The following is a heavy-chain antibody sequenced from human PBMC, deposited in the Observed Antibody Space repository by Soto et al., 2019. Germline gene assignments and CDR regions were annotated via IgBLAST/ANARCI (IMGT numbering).Heavy chain of an antibody. V-gene: IGHV1-3*01. CDR2: INAGNGNT. CDR1: GYTFTSYA. J-gene: IGHJ4*02. Sequence: GASVKVSCKASGYTFTSYAMHWVRQARGQGLEWMGWINAGNGNTKYSQKFQGRVTITRDTSASTAYMELSSLRSEDTAVYYCARGQQLVQYYWGDYWGQGTLVTVSS. CDR3: ARGQQLVQYYWGDY. D-gene: IGHD6-13*01.